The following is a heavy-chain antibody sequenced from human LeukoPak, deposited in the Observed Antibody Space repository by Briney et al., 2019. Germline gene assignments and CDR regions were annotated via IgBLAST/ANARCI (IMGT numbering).Heavy chain of an antibody. D-gene: IGHD2-2*01. V-gene: IGHV3-13*01. CDR3: ARGSAAASDAFDI. CDR1: TFTFSSDD. Sequence: PPRCRRPACPAATFTFSSDDMHCVRHATEKCLEWVSAIGTAGDTYYPGSVKGRFTISRENAKNSLYLQMNSLRAGDTAVYYCARGSAAASDAFDIWGQGTMVTVSS. CDR2: IGTAGDT. J-gene: IGHJ3*02.